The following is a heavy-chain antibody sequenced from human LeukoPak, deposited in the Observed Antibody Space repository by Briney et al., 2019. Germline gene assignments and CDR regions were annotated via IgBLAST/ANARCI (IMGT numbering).Heavy chain of an antibody. D-gene: IGHD4-17*01. J-gene: IGHJ4*02. CDR1: GFIFSNAW. CDR3: TTVTVPTDY. CDR2: IESKTDGGTI. V-gene: IGHV3-15*04. Sequence: PGGSLRLSCAASGFIFSNAWMSWVRQAPGKGLEWVGRIESKTDGGTIDYAAPVKGRFTISRDDSKNMLYLEMNSLKTEDTAVYYCTTVTVPTDYWGQGTLVTVSS.